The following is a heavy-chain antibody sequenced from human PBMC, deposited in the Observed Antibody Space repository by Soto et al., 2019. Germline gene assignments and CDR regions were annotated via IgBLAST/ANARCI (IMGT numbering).Heavy chain of an antibody. Sequence: QVQLVQSGTEVKKPGASVKVSCKASGYSFTSYGISWVRQAPGQGLEWMGWISAYNGNTKYAQKLQGRVTMTTDTSTSPAYMELRSLRSDDTAVDYCARATMYSSSWYLVYWGQGTLVTVPS. J-gene: IGHJ4*02. CDR2: ISAYNGNT. V-gene: IGHV1-18*01. CDR3: ARATMYSSSWYLVY. CDR1: GYSFTSYG. D-gene: IGHD6-13*01.